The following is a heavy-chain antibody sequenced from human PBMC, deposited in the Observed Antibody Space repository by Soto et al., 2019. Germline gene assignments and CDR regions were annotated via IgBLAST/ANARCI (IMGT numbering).Heavy chain of an antibody. CDR2: IHHDGSS. Sequence: SETLSLTCAVSGGSISSTSWWSWVRRPPGKGLEWIGEIHHDGSSNYNPSLKSRVTISVDKSKNQFSLKVNSVTAADTAVYYCARGGWEPTIPDAFDIWGQGTMVTVSS. J-gene: IGHJ3*02. CDR3: ARGGWEPTIPDAFDI. V-gene: IGHV4-4*02. CDR1: GGSISSTSW. D-gene: IGHD1-26*01.